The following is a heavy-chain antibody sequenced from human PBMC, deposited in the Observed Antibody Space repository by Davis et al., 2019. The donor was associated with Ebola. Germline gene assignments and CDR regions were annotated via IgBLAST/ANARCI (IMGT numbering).Heavy chain of an antibody. J-gene: IGHJ5*02. Sequence: GESLKISCQASGYSFTNYWITWVRQMPGKGLEWMGRIDPGDSQTNYSPSVQGHITISVDKPFTTSYLQWSSLKALDTAMYYCARPNEYSGYDAWGQGTLVTVSS. CDR2: IDPGDSQT. D-gene: IGHD5-12*01. CDR3: ARPNEYSGYDA. V-gene: IGHV5-10-1*01. CDR1: GYSFTNYW.